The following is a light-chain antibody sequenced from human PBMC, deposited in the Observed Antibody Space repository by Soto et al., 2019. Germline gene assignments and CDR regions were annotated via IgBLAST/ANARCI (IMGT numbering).Light chain of an antibody. CDR2: AAS. J-gene: IGKJ5*01. CDR3: QQGHSIPFT. Sequence: DIQMTQSPSSLSASIGDRGTSTCRASQSISFYLNWYQQKPGKAPKLLIFAASSLPRGVPSRFSGGGSGADFTLTITSLQSEDFATYYCQQGHSIPFTFGQGTRLDIK. CDR1: QSISFY. V-gene: IGKV1-39*01.